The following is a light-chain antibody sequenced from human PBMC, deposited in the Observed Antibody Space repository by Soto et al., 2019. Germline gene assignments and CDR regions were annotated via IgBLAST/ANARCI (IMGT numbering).Light chain of an antibody. V-gene: IGKV1-39*01. J-gene: IGKJ4*01. CDR1: HHIRNH. CDR3: QQSYSSPLT. CDR2: PAS. Sequence: DIQMTQSPSSLSASVGDRVTITCRASHHIRNHLNWYQQKPGKAPSLLISPASSFQSGVPARFSGSGSGTDFTLTISSLQPEDFATYYCQQSYSSPLTFGGGTKVDIK.